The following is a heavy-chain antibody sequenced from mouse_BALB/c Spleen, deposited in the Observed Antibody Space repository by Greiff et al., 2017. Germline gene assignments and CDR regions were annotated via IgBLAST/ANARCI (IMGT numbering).Heavy chain of an antibody. V-gene: IGHV1-87*01. Sequence: VQLVESGAELARPGASVKLSCKASGYTFTSYWMQWVKQRPGQGLEWIGAIYPGDGDTRYTQKFKGKATLTADKSSSTAYMQLSSLASEDSAVYYCASGGNSPFAYWGQGTLVTVSA. CDR1: GYTFTSYW. CDR3: ASGGNSPFAY. J-gene: IGHJ3*01. CDR2: IYPGDGDT. D-gene: IGHD1-1*02.